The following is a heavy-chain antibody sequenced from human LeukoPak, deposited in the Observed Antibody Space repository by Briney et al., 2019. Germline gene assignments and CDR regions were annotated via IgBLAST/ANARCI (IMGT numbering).Heavy chain of an antibody. Sequence: GGSLRLSRAASGFTFSSYEMNWVRQAPGKGLEWVSYISSSGSTIYYADSVKGRFTISRDNAKNSLYLQMNSLRAEDTAVYYCARVRGQWLVRGGFDYWGQGTLVTVSS. J-gene: IGHJ4*02. CDR3: ARVRGQWLVRGGFDY. CDR1: GFTFSSYE. D-gene: IGHD6-19*01. CDR2: ISSSGSTI. V-gene: IGHV3-48*03.